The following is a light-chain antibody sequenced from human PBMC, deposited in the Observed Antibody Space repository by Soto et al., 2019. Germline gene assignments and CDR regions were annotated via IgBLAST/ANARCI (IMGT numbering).Light chain of an antibody. V-gene: IGKV3-20*01. CDR2: GAS. CDR1: QRVNSNY. CDR3: QQFSSYPLT. Sequence: EIVLPQSPGTLSLSPGESAPLSCRASQRVNSNYLAWYQQKPGQAPRLLFSGASSRATGIPDRFSGGGSGTDFTLTISRLEPEEFAVYYCQQFSSYPLTVGGGNKVDIK. J-gene: IGKJ4*01.